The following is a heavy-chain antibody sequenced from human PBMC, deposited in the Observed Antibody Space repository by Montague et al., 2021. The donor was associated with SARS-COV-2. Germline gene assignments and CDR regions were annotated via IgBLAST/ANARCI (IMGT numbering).Heavy chain of an antibody. Sequence: SETLSLTCAVYGGSFSDYYWTWIRQAPGKGLEWIGEVDHRGSSSYNPSLQSRLTISVDRSKNQFSLRLTSVTAADTAVYCCARGQVTVFGVLIMLPAAGPLDSWGLGKKVTVSS. CDR2: VDHRGSS. D-gene: IGHD3-3*01. CDR1: GGSFSDYY. J-gene: IGHJ3*02. CDR3: ARGQVTVFGVLIMLPAAGPLDS. V-gene: IGHV4-34*01.